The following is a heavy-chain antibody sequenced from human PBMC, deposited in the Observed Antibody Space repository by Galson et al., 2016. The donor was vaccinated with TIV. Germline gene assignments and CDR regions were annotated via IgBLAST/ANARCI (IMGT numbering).Heavy chain of an antibody. V-gene: IGHV4-30-4*08. J-gene: IGHJ6*02. Sequence: TLSLTCSVFGASISNGDYYWTWIRQPPGRGPEWIGYVYYSGSTNYNPSLKSRVTLSVDRSTNQFSLNLNSVTAADTAVYSCARGRGDYYYGIDVWGQGTTVTVSS. D-gene: IGHD3-10*01. CDR1: GASISNGDYY. CDR3: ARGRGDYYYGIDV. CDR2: VYYSGST.